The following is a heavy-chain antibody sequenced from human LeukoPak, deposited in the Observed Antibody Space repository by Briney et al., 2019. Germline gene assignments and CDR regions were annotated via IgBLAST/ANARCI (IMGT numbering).Heavy chain of an antibody. CDR1: GGTFSSYA. J-gene: IGHJ5*02. CDR3: ARDPYGSGENWFDP. CDR2: IIPIFGTA. D-gene: IGHD3-10*01. V-gene: IGHV1-69*13. Sequence: ASVKVSCKASGGTFSSYAISWVRQAPGQGLEWMGGIIPIFGTANYAQKFQGRVTITADESTSTAYMELSSLRSEDTAVYYCARDPYGSGENWFDPWGQGTPVTVSS.